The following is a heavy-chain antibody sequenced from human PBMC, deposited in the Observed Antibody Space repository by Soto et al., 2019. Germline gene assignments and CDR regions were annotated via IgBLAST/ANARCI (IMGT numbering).Heavy chain of an antibody. CDR1: GFTFGSYP. CDR3: AREGMSRPRWVFDY. J-gene: IGHJ4*02. Sequence: EVQLVESGGGLVQPGGSLRFSCAASGFTFGSYPMHWVRQAPGKGLEYVSAISTNGDSTFYANSVKGRFTISRDNSKNTLYLQMGSLRAEDMGVYYCAREGMSRPRWVFDYWGQGTLVTASS. D-gene: IGHD6-13*01. CDR2: ISTNGDST. V-gene: IGHV3-64*01.